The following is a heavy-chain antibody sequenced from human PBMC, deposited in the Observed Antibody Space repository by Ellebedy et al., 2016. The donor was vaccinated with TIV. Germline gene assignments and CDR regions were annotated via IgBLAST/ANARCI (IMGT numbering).Heavy chain of an antibody. CDR1: GYSIRSGYY. J-gene: IGHJ6*03. CDR3: ARGYHYMDV. Sequence: SETLSLXXSVSGYSIRSGYYWGWVRQPPGKGLEWIGEINHSGSTNSNPSLKSRVTISVDASKNQVSLKLTSVTAADTAVYYCARGYHYMDVWGKGTTATVSS. CDR2: INHSGST. V-gene: IGHV4-38-2*02.